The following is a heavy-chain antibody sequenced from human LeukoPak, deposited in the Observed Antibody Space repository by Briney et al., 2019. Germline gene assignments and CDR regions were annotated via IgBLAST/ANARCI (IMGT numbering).Heavy chain of an antibody. CDR2: IYYSGST. CDR1: GGSISSYY. Sequence: SETLSLTCTVSGGSISSYYWSWIRQPPGKGLEWMGYIYYSGSTNYNPSLKSRVTISVDTSKTQFSLKLSSVTAADTAVYYCAGDYGDYNYDFDYWGQGTLVTVSS. V-gene: IGHV4-59*01. J-gene: IGHJ4*02. CDR3: AGDYGDYNYDFDY. D-gene: IGHD4-17*01.